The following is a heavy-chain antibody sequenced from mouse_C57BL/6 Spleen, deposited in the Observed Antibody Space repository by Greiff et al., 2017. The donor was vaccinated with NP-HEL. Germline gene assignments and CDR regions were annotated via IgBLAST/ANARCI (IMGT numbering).Heavy chain of an antibody. J-gene: IGHJ4*01. CDR2: IRSKSNNYAT. V-gene: IGHV10-1*01. D-gene: IGHD1-1*01. CDR1: GFSFNTYA. CDR3: VRGDYYGSYAMDY. Sequence: EVKLVESGGGLVQPKGSLKLSCAASGFSFNTYAMNWVRQAPGKGLEWVARIRSKSNNYATYYADSVKDRFTISRDDSESMLYLQMNNLKTEDTAMYYCVRGDYYGSYAMDYWGQGTSVTVSS.